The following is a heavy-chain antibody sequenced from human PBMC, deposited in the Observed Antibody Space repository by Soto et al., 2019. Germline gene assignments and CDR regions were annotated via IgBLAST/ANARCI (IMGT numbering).Heavy chain of an antibody. CDR2: ISYDGSNK. CDR3: AIERPGGWELLDYYYDGMDV. V-gene: IGHV3-30-3*01. D-gene: IGHD1-26*01. J-gene: IGHJ6*02. Sequence: QVQLVESGGGVVQPGRSLRLSCAASGFTFSSYAMHWVRQAPGKGLEWVAVISYDGSNKYYADSVKGRFTISRDNSKNTLYLQMNSLRAEDTDVYYCAIERPGGWELLDYYYDGMDVWGQGTTVTVSS. CDR1: GFTFSSYA.